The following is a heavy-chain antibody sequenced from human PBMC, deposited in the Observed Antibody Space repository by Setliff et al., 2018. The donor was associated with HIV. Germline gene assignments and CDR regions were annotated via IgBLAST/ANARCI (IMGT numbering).Heavy chain of an antibody. Sequence: SETLSLTCAVYGGSFSGYYWSWLRQPPGKGLEWIGEINSSGSINDNPSLKSRVTISVDTSKNQFSLKLSSVTAADTAVYYCGRGPRIVGASWAVIDYWGQGKPVTVSS. V-gene: IGHV4-34*01. CDR3: GRGPRIVGASWAVIDY. CDR2: INSSGSI. J-gene: IGHJ4*02. D-gene: IGHD1-26*01. CDR1: GGSFSGYY.